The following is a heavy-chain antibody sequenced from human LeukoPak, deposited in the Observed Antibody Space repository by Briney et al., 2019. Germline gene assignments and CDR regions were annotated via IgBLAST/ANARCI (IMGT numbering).Heavy chain of an antibody. J-gene: IGHJ4*02. V-gene: IGHV3-21*01. Sequence: PGGSLRLSCAASGFTFSSYEMNWVRQAPGKGLEWVSSISSSSSYIYYADSVKGRFTMSRDDAKNSLYLQMNSLRAEDTAVYFCASSSYYYESSGYYYFDHWGQGTLVTVSS. CDR3: ASSSYYYESSGYYYFDH. CDR2: ISSSSSYI. CDR1: GFTFSSYE. D-gene: IGHD3-22*01.